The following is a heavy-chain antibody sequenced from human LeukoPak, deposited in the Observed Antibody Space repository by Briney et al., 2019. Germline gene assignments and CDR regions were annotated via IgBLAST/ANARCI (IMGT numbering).Heavy chain of an antibody. CDR2: IDSDGISA. Sequence: KPGGSLRLSCAASGFTFSNYWMHWVRQAPGKGLVWVSRIDSDGISALYADSVKGRFTISRDNAKNTLYLQMNSLRAEDTAVYYCTTDVVAAFDDWGQGTLVTVSS. D-gene: IGHD2-15*01. CDR3: TTDVVAAFDD. V-gene: IGHV3-74*01. J-gene: IGHJ4*02. CDR1: GFTFSNYW.